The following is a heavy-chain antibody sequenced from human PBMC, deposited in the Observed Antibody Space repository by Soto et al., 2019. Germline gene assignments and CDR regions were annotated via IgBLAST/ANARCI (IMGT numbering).Heavy chain of an antibody. Sequence: SETLSLTCAVYGGSFSGYYWSWIRQPPGKGLEWIGEINHSGSTNYNPSLKSRVTISVDTSKNQFSLKLSSVTAADTAVYYCARAMVYAQPFDPWGQGTLVTVSS. CDR1: GGSFSGYY. CDR2: INHSGST. D-gene: IGHD2-8*01. V-gene: IGHV4-34*01. CDR3: ARAMVYAQPFDP. J-gene: IGHJ5*02.